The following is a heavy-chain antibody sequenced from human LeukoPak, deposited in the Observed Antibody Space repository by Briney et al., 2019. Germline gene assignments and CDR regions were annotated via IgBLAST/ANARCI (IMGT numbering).Heavy chain of an antibody. J-gene: IGHJ4*02. V-gene: IGHV3-30*04. CDR3: ARELVRYLATFGY. CDR2: ISYDGSNK. Sequence: GRSLRLSCAASGFTFSSYAMHWVRQAPGKGLEWVAVISYDGSNKYYADSVKGRFTISRDNSKNTLYLQMSSLRAEDTAVYYCARELVRYLATFGYWGQGTLVTVSS. D-gene: IGHD3-16*01. CDR1: GFTFSSYA.